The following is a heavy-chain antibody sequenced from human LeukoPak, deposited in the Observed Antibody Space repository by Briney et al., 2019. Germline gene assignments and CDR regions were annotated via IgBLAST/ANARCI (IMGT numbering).Heavy chain of an antibody. J-gene: IGHJ4*02. CDR3: ARVGGSYPGCDY. D-gene: IGHD1-26*01. CDR1: GFTFSSYA. Sequence: PGGSLRLSCAASGFTFSSYAMSWVRQAPGKGLEWVSAISGSGGSTYYADSVKGRFTISRDNSKNTLYLQMNSLRGEDTAVYYCARVGGSYPGCDYWGQGTLVTVSS. V-gene: IGHV3-23*01. CDR2: ISGSGGST.